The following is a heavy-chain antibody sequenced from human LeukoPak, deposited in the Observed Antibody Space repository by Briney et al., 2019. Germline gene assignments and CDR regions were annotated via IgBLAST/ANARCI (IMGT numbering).Heavy chain of an antibody. D-gene: IGHD6-19*01. V-gene: IGHV3-66*01. Sequence: PGGSLRLSCAASGFTVSSNYMSWVRQAPGKGLEWVSVIYSGGSTYYADSVKGRFTISRDNSKNTLYLQMNSLRAEDTAVYYCARVHGYSSGWSDYWGQGTLVTVSS. CDR2: IYSGGST. CDR1: GFTVSSNY. J-gene: IGHJ4*02. CDR3: ARVHGYSSGWSDY.